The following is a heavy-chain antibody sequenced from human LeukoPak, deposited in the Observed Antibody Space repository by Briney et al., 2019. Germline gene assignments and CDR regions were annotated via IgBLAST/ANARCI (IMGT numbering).Heavy chain of an antibody. J-gene: IGHJ2*01. Sequence: GGSLRLSCAASGFTVSSNYMSWVRQAPGKGLEWVSGISWNRGSIGYADSVKGRFTISRDTAKNSLYLQMNSLRPEDTALYYCAKGGAAADNYWYFDLWGRGTLVTVSS. V-gene: IGHV3-9*01. CDR3: AKGGAAADNYWYFDL. CDR2: ISWNRGSI. D-gene: IGHD6-13*01. CDR1: GFTVSSNY.